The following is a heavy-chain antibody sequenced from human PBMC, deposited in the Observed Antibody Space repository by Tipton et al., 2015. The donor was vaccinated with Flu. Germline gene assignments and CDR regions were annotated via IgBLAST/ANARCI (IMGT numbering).Heavy chain of an antibody. V-gene: IGHV4-38-2*02. D-gene: IGHD7-27*01. CDR1: GDSIRSDYY. CDR2: IYASGST. CDR3: AKSLGPMNWFDP. J-gene: IGHJ5*02. Sequence: TLSLTCIISGDSIRSDYYWGWIRQPPGKGLEWIGNIYASGSTNSNPSLKSRVTISLDPSKNQFSLKLTSVTAADTAVYYCAKSLGPMNWFDPWGQGTLVTVSP.